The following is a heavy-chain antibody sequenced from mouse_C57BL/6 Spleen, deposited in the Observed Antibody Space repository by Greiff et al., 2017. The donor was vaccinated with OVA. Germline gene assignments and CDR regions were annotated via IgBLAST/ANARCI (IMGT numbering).Heavy chain of an antibody. J-gene: IGHJ3*01. D-gene: IGHD2-3*01. CDR1: GFTFTAYY. CDR3: ARYSYERGFAY. Sequence: DVHLVESGGGLVQPGGSLSLSCAASGFTFTAYYMSWVRQPPGKALEWLGFIRNKANGYTTEYSASVKGRFTISRDNSQSILYLQMNALRAEDSATYYCARYSYERGFAYWCQGSLVTVSA. V-gene: IGHV7-3*01. CDR2: IRNKANGYTT.